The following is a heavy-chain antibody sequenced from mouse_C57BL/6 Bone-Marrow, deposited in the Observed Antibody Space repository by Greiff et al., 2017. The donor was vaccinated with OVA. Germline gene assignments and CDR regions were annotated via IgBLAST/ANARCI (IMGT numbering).Heavy chain of an antibody. CDR3: TRGYSNYYAMDY. D-gene: IGHD2-5*01. Sequence: VQLQQSGAELVRPGASVTLSCKASGYTFTDYEMHWVKQTPVHGLEWIGAIDPATGGPAYNQKFKGKAILTADKSSSTAYMELRSLTSEDSAVYYGTRGYSNYYAMDYWGQGTSVTVTS. J-gene: IGHJ4*01. V-gene: IGHV1-15*01. CDR2: IDPATGGP. CDR1: GYTFTDYE.